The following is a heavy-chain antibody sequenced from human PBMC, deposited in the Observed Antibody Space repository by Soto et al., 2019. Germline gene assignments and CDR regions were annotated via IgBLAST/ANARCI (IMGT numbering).Heavy chain of an antibody. Sequence: QVQLVQSGAEVKKPGASVKVSCKASGYTFTGYYMHWVRQAPGQGLEWMGLINPNSGGTNYAQKFQGRVTMTRDTSISTAYMELSRLRSDDTAVYYCARGVPAANYYYYGMDVWGQGTTVTVSS. J-gene: IGHJ6*02. CDR3: ARGVPAANYYYYGMDV. CDR2: INPNSGGT. CDR1: GYTFTGYY. D-gene: IGHD2-2*01. V-gene: IGHV1-2*02.